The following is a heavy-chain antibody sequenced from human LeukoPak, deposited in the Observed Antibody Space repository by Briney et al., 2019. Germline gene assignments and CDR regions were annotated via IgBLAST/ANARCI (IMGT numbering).Heavy chain of an antibody. Sequence: GASVKVSCKASGYTSTSYAMHWVRQAPGQRLEWMGWINAGNGNTKYSQKFQGRVTITRDTSASTAYMELSSLRSEDTAVYYCARDDSEGGCDYWGQGTLVTVSS. V-gene: IGHV1-3*01. CDR1: GYTSTSYA. J-gene: IGHJ4*02. CDR2: INAGNGNT. D-gene: IGHD6-19*01. CDR3: ARDDSEGGCDY.